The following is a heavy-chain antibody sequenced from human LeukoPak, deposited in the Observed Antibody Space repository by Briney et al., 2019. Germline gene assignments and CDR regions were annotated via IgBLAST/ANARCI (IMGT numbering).Heavy chain of an antibody. CDR2: INHSGST. CDR3: ARGVLRFGELERGWFDP. Sequence: SETLSVTCAVYGESFSGYYWSWIRQPPGKGLEWIGEINHSGSTNYNPSLKSRVTISVDTSKNQFSLKLSSVTAADTAVYYCARGVLRFGELERGWFDPWGQGTLVTVSS. CDR1: GESFSGYY. D-gene: IGHD3-10*01. V-gene: IGHV4-34*01. J-gene: IGHJ5*02.